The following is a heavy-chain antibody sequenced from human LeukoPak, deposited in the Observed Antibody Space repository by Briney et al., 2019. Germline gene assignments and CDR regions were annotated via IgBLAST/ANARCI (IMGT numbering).Heavy chain of an antibody. V-gene: IGHV1-18*04. CDR1: GYTFTGYH. CDR3: ARYYYDSSGYYYEIDY. Sequence: ASVKVSCKASGYTFTGYHMHWVRQAPGQGLEWMGWISAYNGNTNYAQRLQGRVTMTTDTSTSTAYMELRSLRSDDTAVYYCARYYYDSSGYYYEIDYWGQGTLVTVSS. J-gene: IGHJ4*02. D-gene: IGHD3-22*01. CDR2: ISAYNGNT.